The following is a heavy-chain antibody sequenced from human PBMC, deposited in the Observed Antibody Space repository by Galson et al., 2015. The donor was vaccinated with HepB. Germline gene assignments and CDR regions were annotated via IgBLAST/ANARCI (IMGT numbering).Heavy chain of an antibody. D-gene: IGHD4-23*01. V-gene: IGHV3-73*01. CDR1: GFTFSSYA. J-gene: IGHJ4*02. Sequence: SLRLSCAASGFTFSSYAMHWVRQAPGKGLEWVGRIRSKANSNATAYAASVKGRFTISRDDSRNTASLQMNSLKTEDTAVYYCIRHSLTVLTPVGWGQGTLVTVSS. CDR2: IRSKANSNAT. CDR3: IRHSLTVLTPVG.